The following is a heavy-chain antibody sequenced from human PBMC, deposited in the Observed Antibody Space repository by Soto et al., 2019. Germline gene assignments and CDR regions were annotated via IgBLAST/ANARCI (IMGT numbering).Heavy chain of an antibody. CDR3: ARSDLFLTAAGTLDI. D-gene: IGHD6-13*01. Sequence: SETLSLTCPVSGGSISSGDYYWSWIRQPPGKGLEWIGYIYYSGSTYYNPSLKSRVTISVDTSKNQSSLKLSSVTAADTAVYYCARSDLFLTAAGTLDIWGQGTMVTVSS. CDR1: GGSISSGDYY. CDR2: IYYSGST. V-gene: IGHV4-30-4*01. J-gene: IGHJ3*02.